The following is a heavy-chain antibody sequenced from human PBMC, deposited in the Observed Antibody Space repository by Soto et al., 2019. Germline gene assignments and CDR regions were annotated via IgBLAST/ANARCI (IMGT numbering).Heavy chain of an antibody. Sequence: GGSLRLSCAASGFTFSSYSMNWVRQAPGKGLEWVSYISNSSSIIYYADSVKGRFTISRDNVKNSLYLQMNSLRAEDTAIYYCARGVPAAMSYFQYWGQGTLVTVSS. V-gene: IGHV3-48*01. CDR1: GFTFSSYS. CDR2: ISNSSSII. CDR3: ARGVPAAMSYFQY. D-gene: IGHD2-2*01. J-gene: IGHJ1*01.